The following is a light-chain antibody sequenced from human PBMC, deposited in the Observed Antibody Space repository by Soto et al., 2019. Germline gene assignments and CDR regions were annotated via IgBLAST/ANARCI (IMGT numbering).Light chain of an antibody. CDR3: QQSYSTPPLT. CDR2: AAS. CDR1: QRISTF. V-gene: IGKV1-39*01. J-gene: IGKJ4*01. Sequence: DIQMTQYPSSLSVSVGDTVTITWRASQRISTFLNWYQQKPGKAPNLLIYAASSLQSGVPSRFSGSGSGTDFTLTISSLQPEDFATYYCQQSYSTPPLTFGGGTKVDIK.